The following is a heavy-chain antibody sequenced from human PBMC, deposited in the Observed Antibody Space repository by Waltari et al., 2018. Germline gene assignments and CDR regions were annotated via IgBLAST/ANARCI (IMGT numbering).Heavy chain of an antibody. D-gene: IGHD3-22*01. J-gene: IGHJ2*01. Sequence: QLQLQESGPGLVKPSETLSLTCTVSGGSISSSSYYWGWIRQPPGKGLEWIGGIYYSGSTYDNPSLKSRVTISVDTSKNQFSLKLSSVTAADTAVYYCARRGSGVITRYFDLWGRGTLVTVSS. CDR2: IYYSGST. V-gene: IGHV4-39*01. CDR1: GGSISSSSYY. CDR3: ARRGSGVITRYFDL.